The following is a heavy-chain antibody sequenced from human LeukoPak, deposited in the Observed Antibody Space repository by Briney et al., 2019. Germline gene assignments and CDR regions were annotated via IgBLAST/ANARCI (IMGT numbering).Heavy chain of an antibody. CDR2: IIPIFAAA. V-gene: IGHV1-69*08. D-gene: IGHD3-22*01. CDR1: GGTFSSYT. Sequence: SLKLPCTASGGTFSSYTISWVRQAPGPGREWMGRIIPIFAAANYAQKFQGRVTITADKSKSTAYMELSSLRAEDTAVYYCASSTAGRYYDSSGYYYRWDYWGQGTLVTVSS. CDR3: ASSTAGRYYDSSGYYYRWDY. J-gene: IGHJ4*02.